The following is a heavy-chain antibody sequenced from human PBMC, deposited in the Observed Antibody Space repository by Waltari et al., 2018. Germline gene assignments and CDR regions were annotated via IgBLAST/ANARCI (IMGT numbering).Heavy chain of an antibody. J-gene: IGHJ4*02. V-gene: IGHV2-5*02. Sequence: QITLKESGPTLVKPTQTLTLTCSIPGFPISTNGVAVGWIRQPPGKALESLAIVYWDDDKLYSPSLRDRITITKDTYKNQVVLTMTNMDPVDTATYFCAHFSYRGSRLLDHWGQGAPVTVSS. D-gene: IGHD1-26*01. CDR1: GFPISTNGVA. CDR3: AHFSYRGSRLLDH. CDR2: VYWDDDK.